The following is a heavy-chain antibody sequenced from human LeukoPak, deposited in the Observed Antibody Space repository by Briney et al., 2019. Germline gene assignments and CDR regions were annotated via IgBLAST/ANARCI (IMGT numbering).Heavy chain of an antibody. CDR2: ITYSGST. D-gene: IGHD2-2*01. J-gene: IGHJ4*02. CDR3: ARHETSCSSTSCWVYFDY. Sequence: SETLSLSCTVSGGSISSSSYYCGCIRQPPGKGLEWIRSITYSGSTYYNPSLKSRVTISVDTSKNQFSLKLSSVTAADTAVYYCARHETSCSSTSCWVYFDYWGQGTLVTVSS. CDR1: GGSISSSSYY. V-gene: IGHV4-39*01.